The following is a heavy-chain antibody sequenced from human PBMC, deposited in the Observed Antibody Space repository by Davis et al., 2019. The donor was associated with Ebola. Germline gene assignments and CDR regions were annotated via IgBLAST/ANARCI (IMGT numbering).Heavy chain of an antibody. CDR3: TTDRFH. V-gene: IGHV3-15*01. CDR2: VKSKSEGGTI. Sequence: GESLKIFCAVSGFILNTDWMSWVRQAPGKGLEWVGRVKSKSEGGTIDYAAPVKGRFSISGDVSANTLYLRMNSLKVEDTAVYYCTTDRFHWGRGTLVTVSS. CDR1: GFILNTDW. J-gene: IGHJ4*02.